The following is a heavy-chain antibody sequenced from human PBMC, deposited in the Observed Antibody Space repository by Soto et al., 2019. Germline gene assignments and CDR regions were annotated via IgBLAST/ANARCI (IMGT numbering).Heavy chain of an antibody. V-gene: IGHV3-33*01. D-gene: IGHD3-22*01. J-gene: IGHJ3*01. CDR2: IWSDGSNK. CDR3: ARDYGSSGYYLNALDV. CDR1: GFTFSGYG. Sequence: GGSLRLSCEASGFTFSGYGMHWVRQAPGKGLEWVGVIWSDGSNKYYADSVKGRFTISRDNSKNTLYMQMNSLRAEDTAVYYCARDYGSSGYYLNALDVWGQGTMVTVSS.